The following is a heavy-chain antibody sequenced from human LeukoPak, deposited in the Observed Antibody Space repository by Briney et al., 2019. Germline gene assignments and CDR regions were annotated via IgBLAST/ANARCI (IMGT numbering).Heavy chain of an antibody. CDR2: ISGDGSVT. V-gene: IGHV3-74*01. D-gene: IGHD4-17*01. CDR1: GFTFSTYW. Sequence: GGSLRLSCAASGFTFSTYWIHWVRQAPGKGLVWVSIISGDGSVTRYADSVKGRFTISRDNAKNTLYLQMNSLRAEDTAVYYCARGTAKSADLWGQGSLVTVSS. J-gene: IGHJ5*02. CDR3: ARGTAKSADL.